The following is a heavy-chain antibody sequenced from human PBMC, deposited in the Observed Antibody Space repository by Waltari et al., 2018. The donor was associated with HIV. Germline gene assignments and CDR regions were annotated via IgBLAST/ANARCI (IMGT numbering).Heavy chain of an antibody. V-gene: IGHV3-23*01. CDR2: MRGLGDTT. J-gene: IGHJ4*02. CDR1: GFIFSNYA. D-gene: IGHD1-26*01. CDR3: AKDSMGAIDVEDYFDF. Sequence: EVQLLESGGGLVQPGGSLRLSCATSGFIFSNYAMSWVRQAPGKGLGGVSTMRGLGDTTYYADSVKGRFTTTRANSKDTLYLQMNGLRAEDTAVYYCAKDSMGAIDVEDYFDFWGQGTLVTVSS.